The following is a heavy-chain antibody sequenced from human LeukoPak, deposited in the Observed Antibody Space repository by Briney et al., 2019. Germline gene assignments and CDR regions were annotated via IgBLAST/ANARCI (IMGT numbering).Heavy chain of an antibody. Sequence: SVKVSCKASGGTFSSYAISWVRQAPGQGLEWMGGIIPIFGTANYAQKFQGRVTITADESTSTAYMELRSLRSEDTAVYYCAGVAMYSSSWNLDYWGQGTLVTISS. CDR1: GGTFSSYA. J-gene: IGHJ4*02. CDR2: IIPIFGTA. D-gene: IGHD6-13*01. CDR3: AGVAMYSSSWNLDY. V-gene: IGHV1-69*13.